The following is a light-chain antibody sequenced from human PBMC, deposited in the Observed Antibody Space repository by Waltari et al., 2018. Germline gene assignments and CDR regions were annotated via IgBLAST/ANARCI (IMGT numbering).Light chain of an antibody. CDR2: AAS. V-gene: IGKV1-17*01. Sequence: DIQMTQSPSSLSASAGDRVTITCRASQGISTYLNWYQQKPGKAPKRLIYAASSLESGVPSRFSGSGSGTDFTLTINSLQPEDFATYYCLQYNSNPFTFGPGTKLDIK. J-gene: IGKJ3*01. CDR3: LQYNSNPFT. CDR1: QGISTY.